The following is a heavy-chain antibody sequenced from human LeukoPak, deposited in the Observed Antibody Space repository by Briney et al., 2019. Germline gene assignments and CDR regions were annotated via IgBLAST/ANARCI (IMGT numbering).Heavy chain of an antibody. J-gene: IGHJ4*02. CDR2: MYSGGST. CDR1: GLSFSSNY. CDR3: ARGLGSSGLYYFDD. V-gene: IGHV3-53*01. D-gene: IGHD6-19*01. Sequence: GGSLRLSCAASGLSFSSNYMNWVRQAPGKGLEWVSAMYSGGSTYYADSVKGRFTISRHNSKNTLDLQMNSLRAEDTAVYYCARGLGSSGLYYFDDWGLGTLVTVSS.